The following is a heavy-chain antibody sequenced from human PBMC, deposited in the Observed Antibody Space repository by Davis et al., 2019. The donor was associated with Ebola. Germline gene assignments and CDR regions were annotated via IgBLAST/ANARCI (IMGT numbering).Heavy chain of an antibody. CDR1: GFTFSSYS. J-gene: IGHJ4*02. Sequence: PGGSLRLSCAASGFTFSSYSMNWVRQAPGKGLEWVSYISSSSSTIYYADSVKGRFTISRDNAKNSLYLQMNSLRDEDTAVYYCARGGWLQPSLQTAQSHRLPMKVLYWGQGTLVTVSS. CDR3: ARGGWLQPSLQTAQSHRLPMKVLY. D-gene: IGHD5-24*01. CDR2: ISSSSSTI. V-gene: IGHV3-48*02.